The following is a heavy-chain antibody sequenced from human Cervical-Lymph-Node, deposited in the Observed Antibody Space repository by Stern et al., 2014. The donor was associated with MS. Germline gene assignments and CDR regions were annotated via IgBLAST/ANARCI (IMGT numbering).Heavy chain of an antibody. CDR3: ALSSETSDRWYSLGYDL. Sequence: VQLLESGAEVTKTGSSAKVFCKASGGTFSKFPSSWVRQAPGQGLEWMGGIFPVFGTPTYAQEFRGRVTITADVSTSTVYMELSSLRSDDTAVYYCALSSETSDRWYSLGYDLWGQGTLVTVSS. J-gene: IGHJ5*02. D-gene: IGHD6-13*01. CDR1: GGTFSKFP. CDR2: IFPVFGTP. V-gene: IGHV1-69*01.